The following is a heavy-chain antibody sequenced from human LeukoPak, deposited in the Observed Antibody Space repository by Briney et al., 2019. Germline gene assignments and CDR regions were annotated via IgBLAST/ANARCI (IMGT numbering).Heavy chain of an antibody. J-gene: IGHJ4*02. CDR1: GYSITSGYY. V-gene: IGHV4-61*01. D-gene: IGHD2-15*01. Sequence: SETLSLTCAVSGYSITSGYYWSWIRQPPGKGLECIGYIYYSGSTNYNPSLKSRVTISVDTSKNQFPLKLSSVTAADMAVYYCARGGGYCSGGSCYSQFDYWGQGTLVTVSS. CDR3: ARGGGYCSGGSCYSQFDY. CDR2: IYYSGST.